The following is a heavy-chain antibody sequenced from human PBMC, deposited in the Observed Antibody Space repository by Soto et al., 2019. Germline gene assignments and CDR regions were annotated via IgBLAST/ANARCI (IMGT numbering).Heavy chain of an antibody. CDR1: GFTFSSYA. CDR2: ISGSGGST. J-gene: IGHJ4*02. Sequence: GGSLRLSCAASGFTFSSYAMSWVRQAPGKGLEWVSAISGSGGSTYYADSVKGRFTISRDNSKNTLYLQMNGLRAEDTAVYYCAKVDHRHIVVVPAAIKLFDYWGQGTLVTVSS. CDR3: AKVDHRHIVVVPAAIKLFDY. V-gene: IGHV3-23*01. D-gene: IGHD2-2*02.